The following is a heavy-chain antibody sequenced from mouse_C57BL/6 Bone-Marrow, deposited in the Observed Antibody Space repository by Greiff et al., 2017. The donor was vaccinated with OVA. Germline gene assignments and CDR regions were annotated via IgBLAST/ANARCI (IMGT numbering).Heavy chain of an antibody. J-gene: IGHJ2*01. CDR2: INPGSGGT. V-gene: IGHV1-54*01. CDR1: GYAFTNYL. CDR3: ANLLPYFDY. Sequence: VQLKESGAELVRPGTSVKVSCKASGYAFTNYLIEWVKQRPGQGLEWIGVINPGSGGTNYNEKFKGKATLTADKSSSTAYMQLSSLTSEDSAVYFCANLLPYFDYWGQGTTLTVSS. D-gene: IGHD1-1*01.